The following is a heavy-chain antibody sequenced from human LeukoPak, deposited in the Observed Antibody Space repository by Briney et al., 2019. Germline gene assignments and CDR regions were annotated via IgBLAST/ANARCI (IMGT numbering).Heavy chain of an antibody. Sequence: SETLSLTCAVYGGSFSGYYWSWIRQPPGKGLEWIGEINHSGSTNYNPSLKSRVTISVDTSKNQFSLRLNSVTAADTAVYYCARDSAPNLLAYFDYWGQGILVTVSS. D-gene: IGHD2/OR15-2a*01. CDR2: INHSGST. CDR1: GGSFSGYY. CDR3: ARDSAPNLLAYFDY. J-gene: IGHJ4*02. V-gene: IGHV4-34*01.